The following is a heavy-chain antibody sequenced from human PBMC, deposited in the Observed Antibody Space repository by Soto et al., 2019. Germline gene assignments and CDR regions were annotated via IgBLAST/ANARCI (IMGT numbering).Heavy chain of an antibody. V-gene: IGHV6-1*01. Sequence: SQTLSLTCAISGGSVSSNSAAWNWIRQSSSRGLEWLGRTYYRSKWYNDYAVSVKSRITINPDTSKNQFSLQLNSVTPEDTAVYYCAREVEMAVIFDYWGQGTLVTVSS. CDR2: TYYRSKWYN. J-gene: IGHJ4*02. CDR3: AREVEMAVIFDY. D-gene: IGHD2-21*01. CDR1: GGSVSSNSAA.